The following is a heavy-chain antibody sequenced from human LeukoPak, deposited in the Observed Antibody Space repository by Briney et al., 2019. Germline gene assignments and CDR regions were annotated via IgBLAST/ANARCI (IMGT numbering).Heavy chain of an antibody. Sequence: ASVKVSCKASGGTFSSYAISWVRQAPGQGLEWMGWINPNSGGTNYAQKFQGWVTMTRDTSISTAYMELSRLRSDDTAVYYCARDLSGDLTAAGTGYAFDIWGQGTMVTVSS. CDR1: GGTFSSYA. J-gene: IGHJ3*02. V-gene: IGHV1-2*04. D-gene: IGHD6-13*01. CDR3: ARDLSGDLTAAGTGYAFDI. CDR2: INPNSGGT.